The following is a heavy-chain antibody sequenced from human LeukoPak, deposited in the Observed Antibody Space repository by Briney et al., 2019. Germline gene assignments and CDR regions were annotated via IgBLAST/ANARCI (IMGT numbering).Heavy chain of an antibody. CDR3: ARGSTYYDSSGQVPFDY. CDR2: ISGSSSTI. V-gene: IGHV3-48*01. J-gene: IGHJ4*02. CDR1: GFTFSSYS. Sequence: GGSLRLSCAASGFTFSSYSMNWVRQAPGEGLEWGSYISGSSSTIYYADSVKGRFTISRDNGKNTLYLQMNSLRAEDTAVYYCARGSTYYDSSGQVPFDYWGQGTLVTVSS. D-gene: IGHD3-22*01.